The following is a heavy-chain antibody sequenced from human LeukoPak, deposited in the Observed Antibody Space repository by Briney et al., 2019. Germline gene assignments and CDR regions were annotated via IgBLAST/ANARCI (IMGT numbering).Heavy chain of an antibody. CDR1: GGSISSGSYY. CDR3: ARGGYYYMDV. J-gene: IGHJ6*03. CDR2: IYTSGST. V-gene: IGHV4-61*02. Sequence: SETLSLTCTVSGGSISSGSYYWSWIRQPAGKGLEWIGRIYTSGSTKYNPSLKSRVLISVDTSKNYFSLKLSSVTAADTAVYYCARGGYYYMDVWGKGTTVTVSS.